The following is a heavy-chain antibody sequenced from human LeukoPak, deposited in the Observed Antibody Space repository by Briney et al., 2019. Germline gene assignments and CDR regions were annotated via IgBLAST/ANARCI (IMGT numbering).Heavy chain of an antibody. V-gene: IGHV4-59*08. CDR1: GGSISSYY. Sequence: PSETLSLTCIISGGSISSYYWTWMRQRPGKGLEWIGNVYYSGRTNYNPSLESRVTISVDTSKNQFSLNLTSVTAADTAVYYCARQYSSSSYFDYWGQGTLVTVSS. J-gene: IGHJ4*02. CDR3: ARQYSSSSYFDY. D-gene: IGHD6-6*01. CDR2: VYYSGRT.